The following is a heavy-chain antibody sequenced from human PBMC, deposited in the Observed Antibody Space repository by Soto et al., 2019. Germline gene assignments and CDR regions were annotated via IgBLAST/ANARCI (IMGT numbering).Heavy chain of an antibody. J-gene: IGHJ4*02. CDR3: AKVWFGEESPFDY. D-gene: IGHD3-10*01. CDR2: ISGRGLST. V-gene: IGHV3-23*01. Sequence: VGSLRLSCAASAFTFSSYAMSWVRQAPGKGLEWVSTISGRGLSTYYADSVKGRFTISRDNSENTLYLQMRSLRAEDTAVYYCAKVWFGEESPFDYWGQGTLVTVSS. CDR1: AFTFSSYA.